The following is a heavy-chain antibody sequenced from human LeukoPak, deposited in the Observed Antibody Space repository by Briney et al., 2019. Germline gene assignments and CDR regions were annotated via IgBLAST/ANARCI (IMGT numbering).Heavy chain of an antibody. J-gene: IGHJ4*02. Sequence: GGSLRLSCEASGFAFNYVWMNWVRQAPGKGLEWVGRIKSKINGETTEHAAPVKGRFTISRDDSKNTLYLEMNSLTTEDTAVYYCTKGLGSFDSSDFDDWGQGTLVTVSS. D-gene: IGHD3-22*01. V-gene: IGHV3-15*07. CDR3: TKGLGSFDSSDFDD. CDR1: GFAFNYVW. CDR2: IKSKINGETT.